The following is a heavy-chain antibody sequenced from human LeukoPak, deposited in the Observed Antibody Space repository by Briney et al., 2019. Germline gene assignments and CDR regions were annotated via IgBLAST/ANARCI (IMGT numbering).Heavy chain of an antibody. V-gene: IGHV4-39*01. CDR1: GGSISSSTYY. CDR2: VYYSGST. CDR3: ARHGTYTDY. D-gene: IGHD1-26*01. J-gene: IGHJ4*02. Sequence: SETLSLTCTVSGGSISSSTYYWGWIRQPPGKGLEWIGTVYYSGSTYYNPSLKNRVTISVDTSKNQFSLKLSSVTAADTAVYYCARHGTYTDYWGQGILVTVSS.